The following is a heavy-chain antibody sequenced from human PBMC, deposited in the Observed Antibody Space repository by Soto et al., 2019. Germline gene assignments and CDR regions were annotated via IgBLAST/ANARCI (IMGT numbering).Heavy chain of an antibody. CDR3: GVFGSGNYYYGMDV. V-gene: IGHV1-69*12. CDR1: GGTFSSYA. J-gene: IGHJ6*02. D-gene: IGHD6-6*01. Sequence: QVQLVQSGAEVKKPGSSVKVSCKASGGTFSSYAISWVRQAPGQGLEWMGGIIPIFGTANYAQKFQGRDTITADESTSTGYMGLSSLRSEDTAVYYCGVFGSGNYYYGMDVWGQGTTVTFSS. CDR2: IIPIFGTA.